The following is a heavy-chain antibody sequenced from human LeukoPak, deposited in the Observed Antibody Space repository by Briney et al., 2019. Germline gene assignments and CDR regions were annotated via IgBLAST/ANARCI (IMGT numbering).Heavy chain of an antibody. CDR1: GFTVSSNY. D-gene: IGHD6-19*01. Sequence: PGGSLRLSCAASGFTVSSNYMSWVRQAPGKGLEWVSVIYSGGSTYYADSVKGRFTISRDNSKNTLYLQMNSLRAEDTAVYYCARDLYSSGHKASYYYYGMDVWGQGTTVTVSS. J-gene: IGHJ6*02. CDR3: ARDLYSSGHKASYYYYGMDV. V-gene: IGHV3-66*01. CDR2: IYSGGST.